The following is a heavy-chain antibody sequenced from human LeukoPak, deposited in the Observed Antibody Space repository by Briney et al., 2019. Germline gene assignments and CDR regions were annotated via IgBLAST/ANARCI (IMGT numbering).Heavy chain of an antibody. V-gene: IGHV1-69*05. CDR1: GGTFSSYA. Sequence: SVKVSCKASGGTFSSYAISWVRQAPGQGLEWMGGIIPIFGTANYAQKFQGRVTITTDESTSTAYMELSSLRSEDTAVYYCARSEYSSSSPGYYYYYYMDVWGKGTTVTVSS. D-gene: IGHD6-6*01. J-gene: IGHJ6*03. CDR3: ARSEYSSSSPGYYYYYYMDV. CDR2: IIPIFGTA.